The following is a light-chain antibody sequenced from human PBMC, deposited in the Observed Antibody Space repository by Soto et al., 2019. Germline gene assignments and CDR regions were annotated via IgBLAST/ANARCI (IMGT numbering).Light chain of an antibody. Sequence: EILMTQSPATLSVSPGERVTLSCRASQSVSSYLAWYQQKPGQPPRLLIYGASTRATGIPARFSGSGSGTGFTLTISSLQSEDFAVYYCQQYNNWPRTFGQGTKVDIK. CDR1: QSVSSY. CDR3: QQYNNWPRT. CDR2: GAS. J-gene: IGKJ1*01. V-gene: IGKV3-15*01.